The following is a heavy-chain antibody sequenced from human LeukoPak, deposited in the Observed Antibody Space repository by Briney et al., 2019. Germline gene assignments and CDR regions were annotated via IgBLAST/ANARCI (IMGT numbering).Heavy chain of an antibody. CDR2: ISYDGSNK. CDR3: ARDTVVVPADEDDFDY. CDR1: GFTFSSYA. J-gene: IGHJ4*02. D-gene: IGHD2-2*01. Sequence: GGSLRLSCAASGFTFSSYAMHWVRQAPGKGLEWVAVISYDGSNKYYADSVKGRFTISRDNSKNTLYLQMNSLRAEDTAVYYCARDTVVVPADEDDFDYWGQGTLVTVSS. V-gene: IGHV3-30-3*01.